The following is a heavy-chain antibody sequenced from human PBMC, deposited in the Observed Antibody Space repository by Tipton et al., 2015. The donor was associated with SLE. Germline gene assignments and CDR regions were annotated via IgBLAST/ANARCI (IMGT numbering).Heavy chain of an antibody. V-gene: IGHV1-8*01. CDR1: GYTFTSYD. CDR3: AREGIAARPLDY. D-gene: IGHD6-6*01. CDR2: IIPIFGTA. Sequence: QLVQSGPEVKKPGASVKVSCKASGYTFTSYDISWVRQAPGQGLEWMGGIIPIFGTANYAQKFQGRVTMTRNTSISTAYMELSSLRSEDTAVYYCAREGIAARPLDYWGQGTLVTVSS. J-gene: IGHJ4*02.